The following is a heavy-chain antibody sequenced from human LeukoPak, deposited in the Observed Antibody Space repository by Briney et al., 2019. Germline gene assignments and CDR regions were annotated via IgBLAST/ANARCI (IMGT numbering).Heavy chain of an antibody. CDR2: INPSGGST. J-gene: IGHJ5*01. CDR1: GYTFTSYY. CDR3: ARGLLYSGSFSRNWFDS. V-gene: IGHV1-46*01. D-gene: IGHD1-26*01. Sequence: ASVKVSCKASGYTFTSYYMHWVRQAPGQGLEWMGIINPSGGSTSYAQKFQGRVTMTRDTSTSTVYMELSSLRSEDTAVYYCARGLLYSGSFSRNWFDSWGHGTLVTVSS.